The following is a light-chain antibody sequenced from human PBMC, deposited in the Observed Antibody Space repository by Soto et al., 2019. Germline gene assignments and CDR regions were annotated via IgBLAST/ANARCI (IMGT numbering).Light chain of an antibody. CDR2: DVN. CDR1: TTDIDNYDS. V-gene: IGLV2-18*01. CDR3: AAWDDSLNGLYV. Sequence: QSVLTQPPSVSGSPGQSVTISCTATTTDIDNYDSVSWYQQAPGTAPKLIIYDVNNRPSGAPDRFSGSTSGNTASLTISGLQSEDEADYYCAAWDDSLNGLYVFGTGTKLTVL. J-gene: IGLJ1*01.